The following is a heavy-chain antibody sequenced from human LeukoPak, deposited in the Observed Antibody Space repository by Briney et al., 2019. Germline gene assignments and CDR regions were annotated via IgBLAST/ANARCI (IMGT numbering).Heavy chain of an antibody. CDR1: GFTFSSSW. J-gene: IGHJ3*02. V-gene: IGHV3-7*03. Sequence: GGSLRLSCVASGFTFSSSWMSWVRRAPGKGLEWVANIKQDGTEEYYVDSVRGRFSISKDNAKNSLYLQMNSLRAEDTAVYYWGGGGGSGGGGGYAFDIWGQGTMVTVSS. CDR2: IKQDGTEE. CDR3: GGGGGSGGGGGYAFDI. D-gene: IGHD3-16*01.